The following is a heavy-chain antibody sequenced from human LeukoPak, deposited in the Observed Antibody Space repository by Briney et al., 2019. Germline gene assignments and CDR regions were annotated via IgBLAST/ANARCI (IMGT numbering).Heavy chain of an antibody. D-gene: IGHD3-3*01. CDR3: ARVVYDFWSAYDY. CDR2: ISGSGGST. CDR1: GFTFSSYA. Sequence: GGSLRLSCAASGFTFSSYAMHWVRQAPGKGLEWVSAISGSGGSTYYADSVKGRFTISRDNSKNTLYLQMNSLRAEDTALYYCARVVYDFWSAYDYWGQGTLVTVSS. J-gene: IGHJ4*02. V-gene: IGHV3-23*01.